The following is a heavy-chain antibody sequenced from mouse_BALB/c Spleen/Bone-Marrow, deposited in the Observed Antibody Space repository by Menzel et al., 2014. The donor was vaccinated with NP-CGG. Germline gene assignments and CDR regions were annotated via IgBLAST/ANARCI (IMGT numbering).Heavy chain of an antibody. Sequence: VQLKESGPELVKPGASVKMSCKASGYTFXAYVMHWVQQKPGQGLEWIGYINPYNDGTKYNEKFKGKATLTSDKSSSTAYMELSSLTSEDSAVYYCAREGGLRRGDYYAMDYWGQGTSVTVSS. V-gene: IGHV1-14*01. CDR1: GYTFXAYV. CDR2: INPYNDGT. D-gene: IGHD2-4*01. CDR3: AREGGLRRGDYYAMDY. J-gene: IGHJ4*01.